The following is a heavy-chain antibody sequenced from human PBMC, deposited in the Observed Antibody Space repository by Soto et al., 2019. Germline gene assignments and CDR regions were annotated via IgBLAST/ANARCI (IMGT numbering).Heavy chain of an antibody. D-gene: IGHD1-26*01. CDR3: ARDPQELRNAFDI. CDR2: ISYDGSNK. CDR1: GFTFSSYA. J-gene: IGHJ3*02. Sequence: LRLSCAASGFTFSSYAMHWVRQAPGKGLGGVAVISYDGSNKYYADSVKGRFTISRDNSKNTLYLQMISLRAEDTAVYYCARDPQELRNAFDIWGQGTMVTVSS. V-gene: IGHV3-30-3*01.